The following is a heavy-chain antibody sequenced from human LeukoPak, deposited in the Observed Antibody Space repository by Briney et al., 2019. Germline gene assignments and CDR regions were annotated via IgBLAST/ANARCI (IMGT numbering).Heavy chain of an antibody. D-gene: IGHD6-19*01. CDR2: IYYSGST. Sequence: SETLSLTCTVSGGSISSYYWSWIRQPPGKGLEWIGYIYYSGSTNYNPSLKSRVTISVDTSKNQFSLKLSSVTAADTAVYYCARVRLAVADYWGQGTLVTVSS. V-gene: IGHV4-59*01. CDR1: GGSISSYY. CDR3: ARVRLAVADY. J-gene: IGHJ4*02.